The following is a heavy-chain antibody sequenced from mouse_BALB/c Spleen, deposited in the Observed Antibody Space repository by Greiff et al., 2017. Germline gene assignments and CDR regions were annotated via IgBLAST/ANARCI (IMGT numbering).Heavy chain of an antibody. Sequence: DVMLVESGGGLVQPGGSRKLSCAASGFTFSSFGMHWVRQAPEKGLEWVAYISSGSSTIYYADTVKGRFTISRDNPKNTLFLQMTSLRSEDTAMYYCARFDGYYPDYWGQGTTLTVSS. CDR1: GFTFSSFG. V-gene: IGHV5-17*02. CDR3: ARFDGYYPDY. CDR2: ISSGSSTI. D-gene: IGHD2-3*01. J-gene: IGHJ2*01.